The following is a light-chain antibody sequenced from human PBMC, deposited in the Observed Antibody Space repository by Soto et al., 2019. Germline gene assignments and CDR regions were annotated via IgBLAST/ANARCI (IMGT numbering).Light chain of an antibody. CDR1: QGISSW. CDR3: QHANSFPYT. J-gene: IGKJ2*01. V-gene: IGKV1-12*01. CDR2: AAS. Sequence: DLQMTQSPSSVSASVGDRVTSTCRASQGISSWLAWYQQKPGKAPKLLMYAASRLQSGVPSRFSRSGSARDFTLTISSLPPEDFATYYCQHANSFPYTFGQGTKLEIK.